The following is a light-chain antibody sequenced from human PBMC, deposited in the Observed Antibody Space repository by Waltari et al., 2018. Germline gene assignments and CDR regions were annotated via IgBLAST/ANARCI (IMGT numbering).Light chain of an antibody. CDR1: QSLLHSNGNTY. Sequence: DIVMTQTPLSLPITPGEPASISCRSSQSLLHSNGNTYLHWYLQKPGKSPQLLIYGGSNRASGVPDRFSGSGSGTDFTLKINNVEAEDVGVYYCVQAIAFPFTFGPGTKLDIK. J-gene: IGKJ3*01. V-gene: IGKV2-40*01. CDR3: VQAIAFPFT. CDR2: GGS.